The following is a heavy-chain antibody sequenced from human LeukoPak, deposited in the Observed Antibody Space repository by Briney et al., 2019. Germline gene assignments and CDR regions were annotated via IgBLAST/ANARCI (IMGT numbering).Heavy chain of an antibody. D-gene: IGHD2-15*01. CDR2: ISSSGSTI. CDR1: GFTFSGYK. Sequence: GRSLRHSCAAYGFTFSGYKMNWVRQAQGKGLEWVSYISSSGSTIYYADSVKGRFTISRDNAKNSLYLQMNSLRAEDTAVYYCARVYCSGGSCYRDAFDIWGQGTMVTVSS. CDR3: ARVYCSGGSCYRDAFDI. J-gene: IGHJ3*02. V-gene: IGHV3-48*03.